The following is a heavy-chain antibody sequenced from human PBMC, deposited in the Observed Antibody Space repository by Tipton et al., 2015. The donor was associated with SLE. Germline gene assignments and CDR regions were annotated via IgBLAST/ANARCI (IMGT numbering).Heavy chain of an antibody. CDR2: IYYSGGT. V-gene: IGHV4-31*03. CDR3: ARVAYGLRPFDI. D-gene: IGHD3-10*01. Sequence: TLSLTCTVSGGSINSGDYYWSWIRQHPGKGLEWIGYIYYSGGTYYNPSLKSRLTISIDTSKNQFSLKLSSVTAADTAVYYCARVAYGLRPFDIWGQGTMVTVSS. CDR1: GGSINSGDYY. J-gene: IGHJ3*02.